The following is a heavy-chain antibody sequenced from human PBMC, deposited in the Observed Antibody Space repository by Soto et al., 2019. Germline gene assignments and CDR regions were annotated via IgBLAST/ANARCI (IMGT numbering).Heavy chain of an antibody. D-gene: IGHD2-21*01. CDR2: INTAGDT. J-gene: IGHJ5*01. CDR1: GFTFGIYD. V-gene: IGHV3-13*01. CDR3: VRGRDSGSYYFDS. Sequence: GGSLRLSCAASGFTFGIYDMHWVRQATGKGLEWVSTINTAGDTYSPGSVKGRFTISRENAKNSLYLQMNSLRVDDTAVYFCVRGRDSGSYYFDSRGRRTLVLASS.